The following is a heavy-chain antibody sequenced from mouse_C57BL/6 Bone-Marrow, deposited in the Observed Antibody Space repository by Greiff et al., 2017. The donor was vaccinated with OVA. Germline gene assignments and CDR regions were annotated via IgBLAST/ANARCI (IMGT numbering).Heavy chain of an antibody. CDR1: GFSLTSYG. V-gene: IGHV2-2*01. Sequence: QVHVKQSGPGLVQPSQSLSITCTVSGFSLTSYGVHWVRQSPGKGLEWLGVIWSGGSTDYNAAFISRLSISKDNSKSQVFFKMNSLQADDTAIYYCARNDLTYDYDVGYFDYWGQGTTRTVSS. CDR2: IWSGGST. CDR3: ARNDLTYDYDVGYFDY. D-gene: IGHD2-4*01. J-gene: IGHJ2*01.